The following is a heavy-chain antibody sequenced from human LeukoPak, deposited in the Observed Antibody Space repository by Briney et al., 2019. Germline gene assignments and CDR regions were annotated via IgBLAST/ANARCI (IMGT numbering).Heavy chain of an antibody. Sequence: GRPLRLSCAASGFSLSNYGMHWVRQAPGKGLEWVAALLYDGNTKHYADSVKGRFTISRDISKNTFYLQMNSLTAEDTAVYYCARDHRPEIQYYYMDVWGKGTTVAVSS. D-gene: IGHD1-14*01. CDR3: ARDHRPEIQYYYMDV. J-gene: IGHJ6*03. V-gene: IGHV3-33*01. CDR1: GFSLSNYG. CDR2: LLYDGNTK.